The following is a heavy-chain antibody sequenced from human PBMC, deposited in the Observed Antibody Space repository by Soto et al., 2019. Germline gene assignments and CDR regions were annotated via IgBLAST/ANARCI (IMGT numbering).Heavy chain of an antibody. Sequence: ASVKVSCKASGYTFTSYYMHWVRQAPGQGLEWMGIINPSGGSTSYAQKFQGRVTMTRDTSTSTVYMELSSLRSEDTAVYYCAIGCSSTSCYRTPDAFDIWGQGTMVTVSS. V-gene: IGHV1-46*03. J-gene: IGHJ3*02. CDR3: AIGCSSTSCYRTPDAFDI. CDR1: GYTFTSYY. D-gene: IGHD2-2*01. CDR2: INPSGGST.